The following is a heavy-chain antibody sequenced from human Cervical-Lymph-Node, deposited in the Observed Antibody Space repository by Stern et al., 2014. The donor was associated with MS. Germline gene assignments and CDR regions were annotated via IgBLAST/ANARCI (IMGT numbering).Heavy chain of an antibody. D-gene: IGHD5-12*01. Sequence: QVQLLQPGAAAKKPGPSGKVSCKASGGTFSSYAISWVRQAPGQGLEWMGGIIPIFGTANYAQKFQGRVTITADESTSTAYMELSSLRSEDTAVYYCARGAGYSGYDLGFDPWGQGTLVTVSS. CDR3: ARGAGYSGYDLGFDP. CDR2: IIPIFGTA. CDR1: GGTFSSYA. J-gene: IGHJ5*02. V-gene: IGHV1-69*01.